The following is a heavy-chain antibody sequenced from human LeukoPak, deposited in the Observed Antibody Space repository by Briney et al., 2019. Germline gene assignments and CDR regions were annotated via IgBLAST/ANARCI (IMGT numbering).Heavy chain of an antibody. J-gene: IGHJ5*02. CDR3: ARQAVAGYNWFDP. D-gene: IGHD6-19*01. V-gene: IGHV3-23*01. Sequence: GGSLRLSCAASGFMFSSYGMIWIRQAPEKGLEWVAGISGGADNTYHADSVKGRFSISRDNPKNTLYLQMNSLRAEDTAIYYCARQAVAGYNWFDPWGQGTLVTVSS. CDR2: ISGGADNT. CDR1: GFMFSSYG.